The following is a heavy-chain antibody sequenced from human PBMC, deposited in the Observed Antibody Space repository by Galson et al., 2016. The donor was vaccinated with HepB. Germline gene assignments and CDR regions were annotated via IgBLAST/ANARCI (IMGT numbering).Heavy chain of an antibody. CDR2: IDGSGDTT. D-gene: IGHD2-8*01. CDR3: ARSDGLMVYAAFRGGFDY. J-gene: IGHJ4*02. V-gene: IGHV3-23*01. Sequence: SLRLSCAASGFSFSGYAMSWVRLAPGKGLEWVSAIDGSGDTTYYTDSVRGRFTASKDMSNNTLYLQMNSLKAEDTAVYYCARSDGLMVYAAFRGGFDYWGRGTLVTVSS. CDR1: GFSFSGYA.